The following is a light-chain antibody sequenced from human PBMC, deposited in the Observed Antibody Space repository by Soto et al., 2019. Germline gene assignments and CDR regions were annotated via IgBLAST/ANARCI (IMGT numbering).Light chain of an antibody. J-gene: IGKJ2*01. CDR1: QSVSGN. Sequence: ETVMTQSPATLSVSPGERAILSCRASQSVSGNLAWYQQKPGQAPRLLIYAASSRAAGIPPRFSGSGSGTEFTLTISSLQSEDFAVYYCQQYNNWTPYTFGQGTKLEIK. CDR2: AAS. CDR3: QQYNNWTPYT. V-gene: IGKV3-15*01.